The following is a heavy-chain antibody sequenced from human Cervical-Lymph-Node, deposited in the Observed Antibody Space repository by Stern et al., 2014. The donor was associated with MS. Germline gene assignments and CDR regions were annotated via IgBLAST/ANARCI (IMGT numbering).Heavy chain of an antibody. Sequence: QVQLVQSGAEVKKPGSSVTVSCKASGGTFSGYAISWVRQAPGQGLEWMGGIIPISGITNYAHNFQGRVTINASESTNTAYMEMSSLRSEDTAVYYCARGKIFGVGISRGLASPIYGMDVWGQGTTVTVS. D-gene: IGHD3-3*01. V-gene: IGHV1-69*01. CDR2: IIPISGIT. J-gene: IGHJ6*02. CDR1: GGTFSGYA. CDR3: ARGKIFGVGISRGLASPIYGMDV.